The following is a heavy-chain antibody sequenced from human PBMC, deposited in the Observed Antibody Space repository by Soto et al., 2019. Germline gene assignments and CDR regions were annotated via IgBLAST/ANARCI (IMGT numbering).Heavy chain of an antibody. V-gene: IGHV3-11*01. D-gene: IGHD2-15*01. CDR1: GFTFGYYY. Sequence: GGSLRLSCAASGFTFGYYYMTWIRQAPGKGVEWVSYISSSGRSIYYADSVKGRFTMSRDNAKQSLYLQMNSLRAEDTAMYYCVRETVVVVAATNHGAFDIWGQGTMVTVSS. CDR2: ISSSGRSI. CDR3: VRETVVVVAATNHGAFDI. J-gene: IGHJ3*02.